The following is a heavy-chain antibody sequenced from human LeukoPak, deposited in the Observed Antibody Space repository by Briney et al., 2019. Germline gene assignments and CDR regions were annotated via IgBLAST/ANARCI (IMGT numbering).Heavy chain of an antibody. V-gene: IGHV4-59*01. CDR2: IYYRGST. CDR3: AGVQSGYSYGPFDY. Sequence: PSETLSLTCTVSGGSISNYYWTWMRQPPGKRVEWIGYIYYRGSTNYNPSLKSRVTISVDTSKNQFSLKLSSVTAADTAVYYCAGVQSGYSYGPFDYWGQGTLVTVSS. CDR1: GGSISNYY. D-gene: IGHD5-18*01. J-gene: IGHJ4*02.